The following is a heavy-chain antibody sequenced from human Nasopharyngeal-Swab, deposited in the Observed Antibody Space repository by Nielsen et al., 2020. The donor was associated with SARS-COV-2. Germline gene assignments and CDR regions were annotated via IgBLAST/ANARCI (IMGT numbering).Heavy chain of an antibody. J-gene: IGHJ4*02. CDR1: GYSFSNYW. Sequence: GESLKISCKASGYSFSNYWIGWVRQMPGKGLEWMGIIYPGDSDTRYSPSFQGQVTISADKSISTAYLQWSSLKASDTAMYYCARQGYDSSGYYPVWGQGILVTVSS. V-gene: IGHV5-51*01. CDR2: IYPGDSDT. D-gene: IGHD3-22*01. CDR3: ARQGYDSSGYYPV.